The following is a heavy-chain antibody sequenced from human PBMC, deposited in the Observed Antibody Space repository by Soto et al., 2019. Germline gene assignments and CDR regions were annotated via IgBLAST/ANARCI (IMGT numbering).Heavy chain of an antibody. Sequence: QLQLQESGSGLVKPSQTLSLTCAVSGGSISSGGYSWSWIRQPPGKGLEWIGYIYHSGSTYYNPSPTRRVTLSVDRSKNHFSLKLSSVTAADTAVYYCATVPDLCGQGTLLTVSS. CDR2: IYHSGST. J-gene: IGHJ4*01. CDR3: ATVPDL. V-gene: IGHV4-30-2*01. CDR1: GGSISSGGYS.